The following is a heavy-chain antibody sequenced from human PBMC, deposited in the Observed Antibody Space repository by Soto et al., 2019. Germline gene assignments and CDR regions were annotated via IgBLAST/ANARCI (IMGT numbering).Heavy chain of an antibody. Sequence: TLSLTCTVSGGSISSGGYYWSWIRQHPGKGLEWIGYIYYSGSTYYNPSLKSRVTISVDTSKNQFSLKLSSVTAADTAVYYCARESRSLGASIAAGFDYWGQGTLVTVSS. V-gene: IGHV4-31*03. CDR2: IYYSGST. CDR3: ARESRSLGASIAAGFDY. CDR1: GGSISSGGYY. D-gene: IGHD6-25*01. J-gene: IGHJ4*02.